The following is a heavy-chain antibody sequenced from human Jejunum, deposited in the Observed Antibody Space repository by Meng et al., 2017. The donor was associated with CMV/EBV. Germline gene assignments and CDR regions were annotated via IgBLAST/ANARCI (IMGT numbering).Heavy chain of an antibody. CDR2: IYYSGTT. Sequence: NISPYYGGWIRPSPGQGLEWIGTIYYSGTTFYNSSLKSRATISVDTSKNQFSLGLTSVTAADTAVYYCARAPRVVVLLTQGGAFDIWSQGTLVTVSS. V-gene: IGHV4-39*07. CDR1: NISPYY. CDR3: ARAPRVVVLLTQGGAFDI. D-gene: IGHD3-22*01. J-gene: IGHJ3*02.